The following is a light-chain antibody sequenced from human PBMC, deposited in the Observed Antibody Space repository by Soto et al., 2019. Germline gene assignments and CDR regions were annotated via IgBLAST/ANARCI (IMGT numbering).Light chain of an antibody. CDR1: QSISSW. Sequence: DIQMTQSPSSVSASVGDTVTITCRASQSISSWLAWYQQKPGTVPMLLMYAASSLQSGVPSKFSGSGAETEFTLTITSLQPEDFGTYYCQQGDSFPSSFVQGTRLEIK. J-gene: IGKJ5*01. V-gene: IGKV1-12*01. CDR2: AAS. CDR3: QQGDSFPSS.